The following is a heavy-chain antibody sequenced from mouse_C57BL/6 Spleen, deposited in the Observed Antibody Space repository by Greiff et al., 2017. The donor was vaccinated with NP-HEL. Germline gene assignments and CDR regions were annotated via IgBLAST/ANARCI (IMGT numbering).Heavy chain of an antibody. Sequence: VKLMESGPGLVQPSQSLSITCTVSGFSLTSYGVHWVRQSPGKGLEWLGVIWRGGSTDYNAAFMSRLSITKDNSKSQVFFKMNSLQADDTAIYYCAKGTMVTSYWYFDVWGTGTTVTVSS. J-gene: IGHJ1*03. CDR1: GFSLTSYG. CDR3: AKGTMVTSYWYFDV. V-gene: IGHV2-5*01. CDR2: IWRGGST. D-gene: IGHD2-2*01.